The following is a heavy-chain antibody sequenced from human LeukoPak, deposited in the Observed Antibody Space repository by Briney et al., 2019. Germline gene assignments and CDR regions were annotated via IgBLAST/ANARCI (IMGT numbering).Heavy chain of an antibody. J-gene: IGHJ6*02. CDR2: ISISGDTI. V-gene: IGHV3-48*01. CDR3: ARGFDFGDSYYYGMDV. D-gene: IGHD4-17*01. Sequence: GGSLRLSCAASGFIFNDYNMTWVRQAPGTGLEWVSHISISGDTIYYADSVKGRFTIFRDNAENSLSLQMDSLRADDTAVYFCARGFDFGDSYYYGMDVWGQGTTVTVSS. CDR1: GFIFNDYN.